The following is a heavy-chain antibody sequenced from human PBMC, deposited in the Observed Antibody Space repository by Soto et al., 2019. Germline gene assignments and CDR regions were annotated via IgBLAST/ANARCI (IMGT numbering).Heavy chain of an antibody. CDR1: GGSISTGGYY. J-gene: IGHJ3*02. CDR2: IYHSGMT. V-gene: IGHV4-31*03. D-gene: IGHD1-26*01. CDR3: ATVRWELQDAFDI. Sequence: QVQLQESGPGLVKPSQTLSLTCTVSGGSISTGGYYWSWIRQHPGRGLEWIGYIYHSGMTFSNPSHQRRVAIAIDTSKNKFSLKLSSVTAADTAVYYCATVRWELQDAFDIWGQGTMVSVSS.